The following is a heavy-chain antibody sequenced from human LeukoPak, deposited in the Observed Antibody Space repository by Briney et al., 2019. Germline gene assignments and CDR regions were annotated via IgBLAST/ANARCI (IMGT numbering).Heavy chain of an antibody. D-gene: IGHD1-1*01. V-gene: IGHV3-30*18. Sequence: GGSLRLSCTASGFTFSNFWMGWVRQAPGKGLEWVALISYDGVNKYYADSVKGRFTISRDNSKNTLYLRMNSLRVEDTALYYCAKLRELVTYYYYYGLDVWGQGTTVTVSS. J-gene: IGHJ6*02. CDR1: GFTFSNFW. CDR3: AKLRELVTYYYYYGLDV. CDR2: ISYDGVNK.